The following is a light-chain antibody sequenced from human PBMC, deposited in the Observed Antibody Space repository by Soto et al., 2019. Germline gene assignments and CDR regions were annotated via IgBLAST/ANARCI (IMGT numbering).Light chain of an antibody. Sequence: EIVMTQSPDTLSVSPGERGTLSCRASQNIRRNLAWYQQKPGQAPRLLIYNTFTRAPGIPARFSGGGSGTEFTLTISSVQSEDFALYYCQQYERWPPVTLGGGTKVDIK. CDR2: NTF. CDR1: QNIRRN. J-gene: IGKJ4*01. CDR3: QQYERWPPVT. V-gene: IGKV3-15*01.